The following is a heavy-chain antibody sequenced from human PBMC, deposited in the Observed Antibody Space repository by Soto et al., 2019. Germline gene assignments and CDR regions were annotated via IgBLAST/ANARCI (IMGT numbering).Heavy chain of an antibody. CDR3: ARVWNDGRIDY. CDR2: IKQDGSEK. V-gene: IGHV3-7*01. Sequence: GGSLRLSCAASGFTLNNYLMTWVRQAPGKGLEWVASIKQDGSEKHYVDSVKGRFTISRDNAKNSLYLQLNSLRAEDTAVYYCARVWNDGRIDYWGQGTLVTVSS. D-gene: IGHD1-1*01. CDR1: GFTLNNYL. J-gene: IGHJ4*02.